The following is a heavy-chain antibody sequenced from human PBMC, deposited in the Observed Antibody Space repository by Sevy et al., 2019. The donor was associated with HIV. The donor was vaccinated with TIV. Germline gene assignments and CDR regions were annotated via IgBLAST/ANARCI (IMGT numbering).Heavy chain of an antibody. CDR2: IKEDGSEK. CDR3: ARGGTHGSDY. CDR1: GFSFSRFY. Sequence: GGSLRLSCAASGFSFSRFYMSWVRQAPGKGLAWVATIKEDGSEKFHVDSVRGRFTISRDNGKNSLELQINSLTVDATAVYYCARGGTHGSDYWGQGTLVTVSS. D-gene: IGHD3-10*01. V-gene: IGHV3-7*03. J-gene: IGHJ4*02.